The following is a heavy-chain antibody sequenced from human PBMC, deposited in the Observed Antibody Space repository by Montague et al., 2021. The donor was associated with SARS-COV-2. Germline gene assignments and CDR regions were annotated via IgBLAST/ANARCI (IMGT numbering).Heavy chain of an antibody. CDR1: GGSISSSSYY. CDR3: VRSRAERYFVWTTLDAHVKPYYFDY. V-gene: IGHV4-39*01. CDR2: IYYSGST. Sequence: SETLSLTCTVSGGSISSSSYYWGWIRQPPGKVLEWIGSIYYSGSTYYNPSLKSRVTISVDTSKNQFSLKLSSVTAADTAVYYCVRSRAERYFVWTTLDAHVKPYYFDYWGQGTLVTVSS. D-gene: IGHD3-9*01. J-gene: IGHJ4*02.